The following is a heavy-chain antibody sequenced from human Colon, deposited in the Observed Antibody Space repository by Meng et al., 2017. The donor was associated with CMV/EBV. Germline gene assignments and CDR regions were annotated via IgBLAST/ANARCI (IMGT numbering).Heavy chain of an antibody. Sequence: GESLKISCAASGSTFSSYEMNWVRQAPGKGLEWVSSISSRSTYISYADSLKGRFTISRDNAKNSVYLQMNSLRVEDTAVYYCARDRGHNNGYAFDYWGQGTLVTVSS. CDR2: ISSRSTYI. J-gene: IGHJ4*02. CDR3: ARDRGHNNGYAFDY. V-gene: IGHV3-21*01. CDR1: GSTFSSYE. D-gene: IGHD5-18*01.